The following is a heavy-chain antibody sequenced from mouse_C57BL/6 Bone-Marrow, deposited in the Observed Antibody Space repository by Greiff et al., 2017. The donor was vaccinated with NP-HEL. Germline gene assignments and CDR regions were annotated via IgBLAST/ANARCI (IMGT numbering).Heavy chain of an antibody. CDR1: GYTFTSYW. CDR3: ARSSPSLRRGYAMDY. J-gene: IGHJ4*01. V-gene: IGHV1-72*01. CDR2: IDPNSGGT. D-gene: IGHD2-12*01. Sequence: QVHVKQPGAELVKPGASVKLSCKASGYTFTSYWMHWVKQRPGRGLEWIGRIDPNSGGTKYNEKFKSKATLTVDKPSSTAYMQLSSLTSEDSAVYYCARSSPSLRRGYAMDYWGQGTSVTVSS.